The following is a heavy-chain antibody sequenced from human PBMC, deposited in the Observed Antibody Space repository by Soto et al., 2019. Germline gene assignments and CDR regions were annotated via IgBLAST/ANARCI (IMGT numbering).Heavy chain of an antibody. CDR1: GGTFSSYA. CDR3: ARVGYYYDSSGPEGAVDI. V-gene: IGHV1-69*06. J-gene: IGHJ3*02. CDR2: IIPIFGTA. D-gene: IGHD3-22*01. Sequence: QVQLVQSGAEVKKPGSSVKVSCKASGGTFSSYAISWVRQAPGQGLEWMGGIIPIFGTANYAQKFQGRVTITADKSTSTAYMELSSLRSEDTAVYYCARVGYYYDSSGPEGAVDIWVQGTMVTVSS.